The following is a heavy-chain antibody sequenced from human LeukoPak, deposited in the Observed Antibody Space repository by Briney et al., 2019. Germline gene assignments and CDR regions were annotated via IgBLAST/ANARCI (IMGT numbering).Heavy chain of an antibody. CDR1: GYTFTSYD. J-gene: IGHJ4*02. CDR2: MNPNSGNT. Sequence: ASVKVSCEASGYTFTSYDINWVRQATGQGLEWMGWMNPNSGNTGYAQKFQGRVTITRNTSISTTYMELTSLRSDDTAVYYCARGSGSYGYWGQGTLVTVSS. D-gene: IGHD1-26*01. V-gene: IGHV1-8*03. CDR3: ARGSGSYGY.